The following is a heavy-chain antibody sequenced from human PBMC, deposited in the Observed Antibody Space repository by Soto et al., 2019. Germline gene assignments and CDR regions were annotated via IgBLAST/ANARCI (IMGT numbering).Heavy chain of an antibody. CDR2: IYPGDSDT. V-gene: IGHV5-51*01. D-gene: IGHD3-3*01. J-gene: IGHJ6*02. Sequence: PGESLKISCKGSGYSFTSYWIGWVRQMPGKGLEWMGIIYPGDSDTRYSPSFQGQVTISADKSISTAYLQWSSLKASDTAMYYCARFSQEDFWSDNGMDVWGQGTTVTVSS. CDR3: ARFSQEDFWSDNGMDV. CDR1: GYSFTSYW.